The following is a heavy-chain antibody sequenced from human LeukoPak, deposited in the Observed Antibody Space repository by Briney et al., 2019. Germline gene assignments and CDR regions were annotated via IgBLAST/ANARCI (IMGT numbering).Heavy chain of an antibody. D-gene: IGHD3-22*01. CDR2: IYYSGST. CDR1: GGSISSYY. V-gene: IGHV4-59*01. J-gene: IGHJ4*02. Sequence: SETLSLTCTVSGGSISSYYWSRIRQPPGKGLEWIGYIYYSGSTNYNPSLKSRVTISVDTSKNQFSLKLSSVTAADTAVYYCARLGYYYDSSGYYNYFHYWGQGTLVTVSS. CDR3: ARLGYYYDSSGYYNYFHY.